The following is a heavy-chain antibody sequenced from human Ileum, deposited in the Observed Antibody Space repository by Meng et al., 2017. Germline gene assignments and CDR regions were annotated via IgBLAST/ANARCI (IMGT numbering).Heavy chain of an antibody. D-gene: IGHD3-16*01. V-gene: IGHV3-30*18. CDR2: ISYDGNDK. CDR1: GFTFSVYG. CDR3: AKDPAGRSGKFWADNWFDS. Sequence: QVQLVESGGGVVQPGRSLICSCGASGFTFSVYGIHWVRHAPGMGLEWLAVISYDGNDKYYTDSVKGRITISRDNSKNTVYLQMDSLRPEDTAMYYCAKDPAGRSGKFWADNWFDSWGQGTLVTVSS. J-gene: IGHJ5*01.